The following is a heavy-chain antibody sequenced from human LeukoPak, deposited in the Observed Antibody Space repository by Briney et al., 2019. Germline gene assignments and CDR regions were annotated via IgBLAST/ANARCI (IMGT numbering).Heavy chain of an antibody. CDR2: IYSGGST. J-gene: IGHJ5*02. D-gene: IGHD3-22*01. CDR3: AREGSSGYYSNP. V-gene: IGHV3-53*01. Sequence: PGGSLRLSCAASGFTVSSNYMSGVRQATGRGVEGVTVIYSGGSTYYADSVKGRFTISRDNSKNTLSLQMNSLRAEDTAVYYCAREGSSGYYSNPWGQGTLVTVSS. CDR1: GFTVSSNY.